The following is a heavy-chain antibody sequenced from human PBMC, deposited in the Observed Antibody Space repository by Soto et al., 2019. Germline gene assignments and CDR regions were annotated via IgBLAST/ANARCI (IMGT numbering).Heavy chain of an antibody. J-gene: IGHJ6*02. Sequence: GGSLRISCAASGFNFDDYAMHWVRQAPGKGLEWVSLISWDGGSTYYADSVKGRFTISRDNSKNSLYLQMNSLRAEDSALYYCAKGMVRGVIGGMDVWGQGTTVTVSS. D-gene: IGHD3-10*01. V-gene: IGHV3-43D*03. CDR3: AKGMVRGVIGGMDV. CDR1: GFNFDDYA. CDR2: ISWDGGST.